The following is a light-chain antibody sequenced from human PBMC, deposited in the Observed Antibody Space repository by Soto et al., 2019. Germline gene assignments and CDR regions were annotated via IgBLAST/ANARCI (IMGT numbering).Light chain of an antibody. CDR2: DAS. J-gene: IGKJ5*01. V-gene: IGKV3-11*01. CDR1: ETVFTY. CDR3: QQRYRWPPIT. Sequence: EVVLTQSPVTLSLSPGDTATLSCRASETVFTYLAWYQQKPGQAPRLVIYDASNRASGIPARFSGSGSGTDFTLTITSLAPEDFAVYYCQQRYRWPPITFGHGTRLEI.